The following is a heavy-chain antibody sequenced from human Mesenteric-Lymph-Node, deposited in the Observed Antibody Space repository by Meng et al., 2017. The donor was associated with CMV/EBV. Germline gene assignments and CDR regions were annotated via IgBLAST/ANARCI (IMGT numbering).Heavy chain of an antibody. CDR2: IYYSGSA. D-gene: IGHD3-3*01. CDR1: GASISNYY. J-gene: IGHJ4*02. V-gene: IGHV4-59*01. CDR3: ARGTIFGVVTE. Sequence: SETLSLTCTVSGASISNYYWSWIRQPPREGLERIGNIYYSGSADYNPSLKSRVTISIDTSKTHFSLMLSSVTAADTAVYYCARGTIFGVVTEWGQGTLVTVSS.